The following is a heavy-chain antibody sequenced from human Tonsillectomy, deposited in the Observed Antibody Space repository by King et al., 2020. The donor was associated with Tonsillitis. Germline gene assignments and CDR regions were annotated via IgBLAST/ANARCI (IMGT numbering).Heavy chain of an antibody. CDR3: ARVRVGVNYNYGMDV. CDR1: GGSFRGYY. J-gene: IGHJ6*02. D-gene: IGHD1-26*01. Sequence: VQLQQWGAGLLKPSETLSLTCAVYGGSFRGYYWSWIRQSPGKGLEWIGEINHSGSTNYNPSLKSRVTISIDTSKNQLSLKLTSAIAADTAVYYCARVRVGVNYNYGMDVWGQGTTVTVSS. CDR2: INHSGST. V-gene: IGHV4-34*01.